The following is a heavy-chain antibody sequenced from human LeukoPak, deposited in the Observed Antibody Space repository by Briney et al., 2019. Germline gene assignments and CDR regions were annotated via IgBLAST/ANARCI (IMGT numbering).Heavy chain of an antibody. J-gene: IGHJ6*02. Sequence: GGSLRLSCAASGFTFSSYGMHWVRQAPGKGLEWVTVIWYDGSNKYYADSVKGRFTISRDNSKNTLYLQMNSLRAEDTAVYYCARGGSGWYYYGMDVWGQGTTVTVSS. CDR3: ARGGSGWYYYGMDV. CDR1: GFTFSSYG. CDR2: IWYDGSNK. D-gene: IGHD6-19*01. V-gene: IGHV3-33*01.